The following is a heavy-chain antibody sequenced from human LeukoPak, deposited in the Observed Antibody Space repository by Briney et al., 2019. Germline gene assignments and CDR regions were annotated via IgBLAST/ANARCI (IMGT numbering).Heavy chain of an antibody. V-gene: IGHV4-59*01. CDR3: AGSRWFDY. Sequence: PSETLSLTCTVSGGSISSYYWSWIRQPPGKGLEWIGYIYDSGITNYNPSLMSRVTISVDTSKTQFYLKLSSVTAADTAVYYCAGSRWFDYWGQGTLVTVSS. CDR2: IYDSGIT. J-gene: IGHJ4*02. D-gene: IGHD5-24*01. CDR1: GGSISSYY.